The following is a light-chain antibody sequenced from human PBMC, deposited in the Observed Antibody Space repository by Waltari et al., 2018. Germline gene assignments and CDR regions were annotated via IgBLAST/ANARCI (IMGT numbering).Light chain of an antibody. Sequence: DIQMTQSPSSLSASLGDRVTITCRASQGISKYLAWFQQKPGKAPKPLIYAASSLQSEVPSKFSGSGSGTDFTLTISSLQPEDFATYYCQQYKSYPFTFGPGTKVDIK. CDR1: QGISKY. J-gene: IGKJ3*01. CDR3: QQYKSYPFT. V-gene: IGKV1-16*02. CDR2: AAS.